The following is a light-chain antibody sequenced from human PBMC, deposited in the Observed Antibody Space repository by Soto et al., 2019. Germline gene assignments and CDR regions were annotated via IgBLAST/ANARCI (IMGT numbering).Light chain of an antibody. CDR2: EVS. V-gene: IGLV2-23*02. CDR1: NSDVGSYNL. CDR3: CSYAGSSTQSSV. J-gene: IGLJ1*01. Sequence: QSALTQPASVSGSPGQSITISCTGTNSDVGSYNLVSWYQQHPGKAPKVIIYEVSERPSGVSDRFSGSKSGNTASLMISGLQAEDEADYYCCSYAGSSTQSSVFGSGTKLTVL.